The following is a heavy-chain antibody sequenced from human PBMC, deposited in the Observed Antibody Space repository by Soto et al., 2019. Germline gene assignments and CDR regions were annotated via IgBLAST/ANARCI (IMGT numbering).Heavy chain of an antibody. V-gene: IGHV3-30*18. CDR2: ISYDGSKK. CDR3: AKAIENYSTGYYKPFYYFGVYV. D-gene: IGHD3-22*01. CDR1: GFTFGSYG. Sequence: GGSLRLSCAASGFTFGSYGMHWVRQAPGKGLEWVAGISYDGSKKYYGESVKGRFTISSDNSKNTLYLQMNSLRVEDTAVYYCAKAIENYSTGYYKPFYYFGVYVWGQGTTVTVSS. J-gene: IGHJ6*02.